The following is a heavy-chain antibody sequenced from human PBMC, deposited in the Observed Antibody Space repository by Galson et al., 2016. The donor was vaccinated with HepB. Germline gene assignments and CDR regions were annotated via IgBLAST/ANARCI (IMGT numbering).Heavy chain of an antibody. Sequence: QSGAEVKKPGASVKVSCKASGYTFTNYGFSWVRQAPGQGPEWMGWISAYNGNTNYAQKLQGRVTMTTDTSTSTAYMELRSLRSDDTAVYYCARGPMVVTEYGNGWPHFDSWGQGTLVTVSS. J-gene: IGHJ4*02. V-gene: IGHV1-18*01. CDR3: ARGPMVVTEYGNGWPHFDS. CDR1: GYTFTNYG. D-gene: IGHD6-19*01. CDR2: ISAYNGNT.